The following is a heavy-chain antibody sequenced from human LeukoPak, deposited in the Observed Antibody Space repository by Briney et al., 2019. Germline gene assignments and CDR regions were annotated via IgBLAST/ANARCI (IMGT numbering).Heavy chain of an antibody. CDR2: FSGSGGST. CDR3: ARGLSSSGWYRKTDY. V-gene: IGHV3-23*01. J-gene: IGHJ4*02. D-gene: IGHD6-19*01. CDR1: GFTFSSYA. Sequence: GGSLRLSCAASGFTFSSYAMSWVRQAPGKGLECISGFSGSGGSTYYADSVKGRFTISRDNSKNTLYLQMNSLRAEDTAVYYCARGLSSSGWYRKTDYWGQGTLVTVSS.